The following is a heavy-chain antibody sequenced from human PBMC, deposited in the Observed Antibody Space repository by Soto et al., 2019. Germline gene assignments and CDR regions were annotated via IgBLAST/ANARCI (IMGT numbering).Heavy chain of an antibody. V-gene: IGHV1-18*04. J-gene: IGHJ6*02. D-gene: IGHD2-15*01. CDR2: ISAYNGNT. CDR1: GYTFTSYG. CDR3: AKAAPRLDIDYYGMDV. Sequence: ASVKVSCKAAGYTFTSYGISWVRQAPGEGLEWMGWISAYNGNTNYAKKLQGRVTMTTDTSTSTAYMELRSLRSDATAVYYCAKAAPRLDIDYYGMDVWGQGTTVTVSS.